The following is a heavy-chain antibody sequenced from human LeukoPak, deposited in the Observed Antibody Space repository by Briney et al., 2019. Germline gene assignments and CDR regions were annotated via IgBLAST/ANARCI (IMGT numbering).Heavy chain of an antibody. J-gene: IGHJ4*02. Sequence: ASVKVSCKASGYTFTGYYMHWVRQAPGQGLEWMGWINPNSGGAKYAQKFQGRVTMTRDTSINTAYLELSRLKSDDTAIYYCARVSATVPTHWRQGTLLTVSS. D-gene: IGHD4-17*01. CDR1: GYTFTGYY. V-gene: IGHV1-2*02. CDR3: ARVSATVPTH. CDR2: INPNSGGA.